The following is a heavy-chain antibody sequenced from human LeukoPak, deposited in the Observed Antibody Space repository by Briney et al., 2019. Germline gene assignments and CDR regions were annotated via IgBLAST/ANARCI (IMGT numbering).Heavy chain of an antibody. D-gene: IGHD2-15*01. J-gene: IGHJ6*03. CDR3: VRDLLPRGYSYYYMDV. CDR2: IGAHNGKT. Sequence: ASVKVSCKASGYTFTSYGITWVRQAPEQGLEWMGCIGAHNGKTYYEQQLDGRITITPDTSTSPDYRELRRLRPDGSAAYYCVRDLLPRGYSYYYMDVWGKGTTVTISS. CDR1: GYTFTSYG. V-gene: IGHV1-18*01.